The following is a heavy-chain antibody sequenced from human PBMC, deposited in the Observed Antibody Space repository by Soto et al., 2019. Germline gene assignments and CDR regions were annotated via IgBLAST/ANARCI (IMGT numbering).Heavy chain of an antibody. J-gene: IGHJ4*02. CDR2: IIPILGIA. D-gene: IGHD3-16*01. CDR3: ARGLEEYNPDY. CDR1: GGTFSSYT. Sequence: QVQLVQSGAEVKKPGSSVKVSCKASGGTFSSYTISWVRQAPGQGLEWMGRIIPILGIANYAQKFQGRVTITADKSTSTAYMKLSSLRSEDTAVYYCARGLEEYNPDYWGQGTLVTVSS. V-gene: IGHV1-69*02.